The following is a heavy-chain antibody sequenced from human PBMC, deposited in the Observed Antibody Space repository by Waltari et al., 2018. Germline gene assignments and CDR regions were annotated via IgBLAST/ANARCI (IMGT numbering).Heavy chain of an antibody. CDR3: ARSSGSYSMDV. D-gene: IGHD1-26*01. CDR2: SNTDNGDT. CDR1: GYTFSSYA. Sequence: QVQLVQSGAEVKKPGASVKVSCKASGYTFSSYAMHWVRQAPGQGLEWMGWSNTDNGDTKYSQEFQGRVTITRDTSASTAYMELSSLRSEDTAVYYCARSSGSYSMDVWGQGTTVTVAS. V-gene: IGHV1-3*02. J-gene: IGHJ6*03.